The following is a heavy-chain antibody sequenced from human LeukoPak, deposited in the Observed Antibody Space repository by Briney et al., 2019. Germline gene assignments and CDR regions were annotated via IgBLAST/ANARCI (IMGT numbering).Heavy chain of an antibody. D-gene: IGHD3-22*01. Sequence: GGSLRLSCAASGFTFSSYSMNWVRQAPGKGLEWVSYISSSSSTIYYADSVKGRFTISRDNAKNSLYLQMNSLRAEDTAVYYCARGPVFYYYDSSGYPSWGQGTLVTVSS. CDR3: ARGPVFYYYDSSGYPS. CDR1: GFTFSSYS. V-gene: IGHV3-48*04. CDR2: ISSSSSTI. J-gene: IGHJ4*02.